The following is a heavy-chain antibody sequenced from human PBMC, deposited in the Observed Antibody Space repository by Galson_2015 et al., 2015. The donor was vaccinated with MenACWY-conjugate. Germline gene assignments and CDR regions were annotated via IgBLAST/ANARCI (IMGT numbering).Heavy chain of an antibody. CDR2: INSDGSSI. J-gene: IGHJ4*02. Sequence: SLRLSCAASGLTFSNYWMHWVRQAPGKGLVWVSRINSDGSSINYADSVKGRFPISRDNAKNTPYLQMNSLGAEDTAVYDCASFGDYHSKSCLPDWGQGALVTVSS. CDR3: ASFGDYHSKSCLPD. V-gene: IGHV3-74*01. D-gene: IGHD2-2*01. CDR1: GLTFSNYW.